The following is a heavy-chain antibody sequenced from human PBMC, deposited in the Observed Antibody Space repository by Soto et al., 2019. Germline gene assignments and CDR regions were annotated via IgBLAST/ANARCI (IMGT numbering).Heavy chain of an antibody. CDR2: FYYSGST. J-gene: IGHJ1*01. CDR1: GGSISSGTYF. V-gene: IGHV4-39*01. D-gene: IGHD6-19*01. CDR3: ARQYNGGWYFQH. Sequence: QLQLQESGPGLVKPSETLSLSCTVSGGSISSGTYFWGWIRLPPGKGLEWIGSFYYSGSTYYDPSLKSRATISVDTSKNQFSLKLSSVTAADTAAYYCARQYNGGWYFQHWGQGTLVTVSS.